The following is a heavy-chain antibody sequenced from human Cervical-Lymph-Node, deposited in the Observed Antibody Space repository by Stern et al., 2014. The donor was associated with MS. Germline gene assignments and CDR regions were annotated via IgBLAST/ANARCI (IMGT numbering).Heavy chain of an antibody. V-gene: IGHV7-4-1*02. D-gene: IGHD3-22*01. CDR3: ARVSNSGYYGDY. Sequence: QVQLVQSGSELKKPGASVKVSCKTSGYTFTNNAMTWVRQASGQGLEWMGWINTNTVTPTYAQGFTGRFVFSLDSSVSTAYLQISSLKAEDTAVYYCARVSNSGYYGDYWGQGTLVTVSS. CDR2: INTNTVTP. CDR1: GYTFTNNA. J-gene: IGHJ4*02.